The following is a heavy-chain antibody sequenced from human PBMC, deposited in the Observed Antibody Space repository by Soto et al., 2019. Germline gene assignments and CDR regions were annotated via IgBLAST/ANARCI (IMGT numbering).Heavy chain of an antibody. V-gene: IGHV1-18*01. CDR3: ARDSLGYCSGGSCYGSRRGNFDI. CDR1: GYTFTSYG. D-gene: IGHD2-15*01. J-gene: IGHJ3*02. CDR2: ISAYNGNT. Sequence: ASVKVSCKASGYTFTSYGISWVRQAPGQGLEWMGWISAYNGNTNYAQKLQGRVTMTTDTSTSTAYMELRSLRSDDTAVYYCARDSLGYCSGGSCYGSRRGNFDIWGQGTMVTVSS.